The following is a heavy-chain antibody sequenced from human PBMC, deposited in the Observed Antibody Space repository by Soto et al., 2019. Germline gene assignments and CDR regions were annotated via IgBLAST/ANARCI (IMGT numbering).Heavy chain of an antibody. J-gene: IGHJ5*02. CDR3: VRSGTAPMLRHNWFDA. D-gene: IGHD1-1*01. CDR1: GFTFTTYD. CDR2: ITTTSRYI. V-gene: IGHV3-21*01. Sequence: EVQLVESGGGLVKPGGSLRLSCAASGFTFTTYDMNWVRQAPGKGLEWVSSITTTSRYIYYADSVRGRVTISRDNAKNSLFLQMHSLRAADTAVYYGVRSGTAPMLRHNWFDAWGQGTLVTVSS.